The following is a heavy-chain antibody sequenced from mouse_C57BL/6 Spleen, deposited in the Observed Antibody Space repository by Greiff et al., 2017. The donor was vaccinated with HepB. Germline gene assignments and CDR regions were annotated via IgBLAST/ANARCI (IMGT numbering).Heavy chain of an antibody. V-gene: IGHV1-54*01. CDR1: GYAFTNYL. CDR2: INPGSGGT. Sequence: VQLQQSGAELVRPGTSVKVSCKASGYAFTNYLIEWVKQRPGQGLEWIGVINPGSGGTNYNEKFKGKATLTADKSSSTAYMQLSSLTSEDSAVYFCARMEGTGPGYWGQGTTLTVSS. J-gene: IGHJ2*01. CDR3: ARMEGTGPGY. D-gene: IGHD4-1*01.